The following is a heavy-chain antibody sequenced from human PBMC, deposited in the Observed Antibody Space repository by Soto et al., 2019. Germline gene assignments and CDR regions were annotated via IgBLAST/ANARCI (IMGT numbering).Heavy chain of an antibody. Sequence: SETLSLTCGVSGGTVASSHWWSWVRQSPGGGLEWIGNVYHTGDTNLNPSLQSRVTISVDKSNNQFSLRLNSLTAADTAVYFCAREIVTAGGNNYFDPWGPGTLVTSP. CDR1: GGTVASSHW. V-gene: IGHV4-4*02. J-gene: IGHJ5*02. CDR3: AREIVTAGGNNYFDP. CDR2: VYHTGDT. D-gene: IGHD2-21*02.